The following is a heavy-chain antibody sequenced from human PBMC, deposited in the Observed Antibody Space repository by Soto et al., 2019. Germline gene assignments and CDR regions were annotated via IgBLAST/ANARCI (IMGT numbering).Heavy chain of an antibody. D-gene: IGHD3-10*01. CDR2: TNPILSMS. Sequence: QVQLVQSGADVQRPGSSVRVSCKASGDTFNFYSINWVRQAPGLGLQWMGRTNPILSMSNYAPRFQGRVPXTXDXXTSTAYMELSSLRSEDTAMYYCATSYGSGYRAFDSWGQGALVTVSS. V-gene: IGHV1-69*02. CDR3: ATSYGSGYRAFDS. J-gene: IGHJ4*02. CDR1: GDTFNFYS.